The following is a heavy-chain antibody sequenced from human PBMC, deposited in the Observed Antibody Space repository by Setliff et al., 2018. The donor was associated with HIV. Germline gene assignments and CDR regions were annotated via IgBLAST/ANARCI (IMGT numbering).Heavy chain of an antibody. CDR2: IWYDGSNK. Sequence: PGGSLRLSCAASGFTFSTYGMYWVRQAPGKGLEWVAVIWYDGSNKYYEDSVQGRFTISRDNSKNTLYLQMNSLRAEDTAVHHCAKDRNPWDSSYYMDVWGKGTTVTVSS. CDR3: AKDRNPWDSSYYMDV. D-gene: IGHD1-26*01. CDR1: GFTFSTYG. V-gene: IGHV3-33*06. J-gene: IGHJ6*03.